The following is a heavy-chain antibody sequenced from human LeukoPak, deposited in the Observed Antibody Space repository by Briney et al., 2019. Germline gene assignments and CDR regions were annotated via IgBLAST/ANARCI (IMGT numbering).Heavy chain of an antibody. J-gene: IGHJ3*02. V-gene: IGHV1-2*02. Sequence: EASVKVSCKASGYTFTSYGISWVRQAPEQGLEWMGWINPNSGGTNYAQKFQGRVTMTRDTSISTAYMELSRLRSDDTAVYYCARLLDYGGNSYAFDIWGQGTMVTVSS. CDR1: GYTFTSYG. CDR3: ARLLDYGGNSYAFDI. CDR2: INPNSGGT. D-gene: IGHD4-23*01.